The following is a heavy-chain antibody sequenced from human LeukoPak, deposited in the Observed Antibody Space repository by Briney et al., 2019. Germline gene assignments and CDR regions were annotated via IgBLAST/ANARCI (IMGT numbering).Heavy chain of an antibody. Sequence: PSETLSLTCIVSGDSISGSTFYWAWIRQPPGKGLEWIGSVYYTGSTYYSPSFKSLVTISVDTSKNQFSLKLSSVTAADTAVYYCARLAVADLDYWGQGTLVTVSS. CDR1: GDSISGSTFY. J-gene: IGHJ4*02. CDR2: VYYTGST. CDR3: ARLAVADLDY. V-gene: IGHV4-39*01. D-gene: IGHD6-19*01.